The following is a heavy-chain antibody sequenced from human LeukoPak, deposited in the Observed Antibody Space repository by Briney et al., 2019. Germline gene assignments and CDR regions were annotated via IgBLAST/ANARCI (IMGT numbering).Heavy chain of an antibody. CDR2: IKTKTDGGTT. CDR1: GFTFGDYA. J-gene: IGHJ4*02. Sequence: GGSLRLSCTASGFTFGDYAMTWVRQAPGKGLEWVGRIKTKTDGGTTDYAAPVKGGFTISRDDSRNTLYLQMNSLKTADTAVYYCTSTLGYWGQGTLVTVSS. V-gene: IGHV3-15*01. CDR3: TSTLGY. D-gene: IGHD3-16*01.